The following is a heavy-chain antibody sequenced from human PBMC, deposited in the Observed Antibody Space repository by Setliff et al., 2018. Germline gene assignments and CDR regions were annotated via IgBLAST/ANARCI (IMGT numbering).Heavy chain of an antibody. CDR1: GDSISSGDYY. D-gene: IGHD3-16*01. CDR3: AKGLGVSATAPDY. Sequence: LSLTCTVSGDSISSGDYYWSWIRQPPGKGLEWIGFIYYSGSTYYSPSLKSRVTISVDTSKNQFSLNLGSVTAADTAVYYCAKGLGVSATAPDYWGQGTLVTVSS. V-gene: IGHV4-30-4*08. J-gene: IGHJ4*02. CDR2: IYYSGST.